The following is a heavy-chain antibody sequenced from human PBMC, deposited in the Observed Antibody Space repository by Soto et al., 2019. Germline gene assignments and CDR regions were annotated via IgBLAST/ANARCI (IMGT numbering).Heavy chain of an antibody. CDR2: IYYSGST. Sequence: ETLSLTCTVSGGSISSGSYYWGWIRQPPGKGLEWIASIYYSGSTYYNPSLKSRVTIFVDTSKNQFSLKLSSVTAADTALYYCARQGYYGSGSYYNFRWFDPWGQGTLVTVSS. D-gene: IGHD3-10*01. V-gene: IGHV4-39*01. J-gene: IGHJ5*02. CDR3: ARQGYYGSGSYYNFRWFDP. CDR1: GGSISSGSYY.